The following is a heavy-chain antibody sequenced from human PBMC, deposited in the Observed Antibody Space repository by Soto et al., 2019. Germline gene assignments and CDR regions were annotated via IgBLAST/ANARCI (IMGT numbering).Heavy chain of an antibody. Sequence: QVQLVQSGAEVKKPGSSVKVSCKASGGTFGSYAISWVRQAPGQGLEWMGGIIPSTGTANYAQKFQGRVTIAADESTSTAYMELSSLRSEDTAVYYCARSQGSSTSLEIYYYYYYGMDVWGQGTKVTVSS. CDR3: ARSQGSSTSLEIYYYYYYGMDV. CDR2: IIPSTGTA. D-gene: IGHD2-2*01. V-gene: IGHV1-69*01. CDR1: GGTFGSYA. J-gene: IGHJ6*02.